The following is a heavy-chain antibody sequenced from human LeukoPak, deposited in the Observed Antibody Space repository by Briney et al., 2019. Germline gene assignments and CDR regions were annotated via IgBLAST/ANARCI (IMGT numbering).Heavy chain of an antibody. V-gene: IGHV3-21*01. CDR1: GFTFDDYA. D-gene: IGHD3-10*01. CDR3: ARVSAKHTPPQSRNYYYMDV. J-gene: IGHJ6*03. Sequence: GGSLRLSCAASGFTFDDYAMHWVRQAPGKGPEWVSSISSSSSYIYYADSVKGRFTISRDNAKNSLYLQMNSLRAEDTAVYYCARVSAKHTPPQSRNYYYMDVWGKGTTVTISS. CDR2: ISSSSSYI.